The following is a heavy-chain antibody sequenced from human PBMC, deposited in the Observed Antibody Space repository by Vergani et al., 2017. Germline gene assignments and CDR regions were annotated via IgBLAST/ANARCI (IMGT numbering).Heavy chain of an antibody. J-gene: IGHJ4*02. V-gene: IGHV4-38-2*01. D-gene: IGHD5-12*01. Sequence: QVQLQESGPGLVEPSETLSLTCAVSGYSIRNGYYWGWIRQPPGKGLEWIGSIYHSGSTHYNPSLKSRVTISVETSKNDFSLKVTSVTAADTAVYYCTRQPQEGASGPPSVPTWGQGISVIVSS. CDR1: GYSIRNGYY. CDR3: TRQPQEGASGPPSVPT. CDR2: IYHSGST.